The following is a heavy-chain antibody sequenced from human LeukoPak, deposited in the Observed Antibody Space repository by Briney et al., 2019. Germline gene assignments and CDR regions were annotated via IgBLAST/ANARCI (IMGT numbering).Heavy chain of an antibody. J-gene: IGHJ4*02. CDR3: ASDGVVVAGNQFDY. CDR2: INSDGSTT. V-gene: IGHV3-74*01. D-gene: IGHD6-19*01. CDR1: GFTFSSYW. Sequence: PGGSLRLSCAASGFTFSSYWMHWVRQAPGKGLVWVSRINSDGSTTSYAGSVRGRFTISRDNAKNTLYLQMNSLRAEDTAVYYCASDGVVVAGNQFDYWGQGTLVTVSS.